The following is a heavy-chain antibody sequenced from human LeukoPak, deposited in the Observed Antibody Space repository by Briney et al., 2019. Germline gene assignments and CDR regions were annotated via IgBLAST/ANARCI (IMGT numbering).Heavy chain of an antibody. J-gene: IGHJ6*04. CDR3: PRDGTKDLRSLEWLPMDV. D-gene: IGHD3-3*01. CDR1: GYTFTSYG. Sequence: ASVKVSCKASGYTFTSYGITWVRQAPGQGLEWMGYISAYNGNTNYAQKFQGRVTMTTDTSTSTAYMELRSLRSDDTAVYYCPRDGTKDLRSLEWLPMDVCSKGNTVTVSS. V-gene: IGHV1-18*01. CDR2: ISAYNGNT.